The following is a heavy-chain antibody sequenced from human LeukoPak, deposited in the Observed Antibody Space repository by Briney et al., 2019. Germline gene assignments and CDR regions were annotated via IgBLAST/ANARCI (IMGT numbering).Heavy chain of an antibody. Sequence: PPGGSLRLSCAASGFTFDDYGMSWARQAPGKGLEWVSGINWNGGSTGYADSVKGRFTISRENAKNSLYLQMHSLRAEDTALYYCARVGDITIFGVVTYWGQGTLVTVSS. CDR2: INWNGGST. CDR1: GFTFDDYG. J-gene: IGHJ4*02. CDR3: ARVGDITIFGVVTY. D-gene: IGHD3-3*01. V-gene: IGHV3-20*04.